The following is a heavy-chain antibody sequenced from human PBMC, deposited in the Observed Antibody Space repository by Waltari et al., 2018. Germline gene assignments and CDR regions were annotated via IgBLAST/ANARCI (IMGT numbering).Heavy chain of an antibody. CDR2: IIPTFGIG. CDR1: GGTFNNHP. CDR3: GADLGTQWLTHPIQY. V-gene: IGHV1-69*04. D-gene: IGHD6-19*01. Sequence: QVHLEQSDTAVKKPWSSVTVSFKASGGTFNNHPVRWVRQAPGQGLEWLGRIIPTFGIGNYAQKFQGRVTITADKSTATAYMELNGLTSEDTAVYYCGADLGTQWLTHPIQYWGQGTLLTVSS. J-gene: IGHJ4*02.